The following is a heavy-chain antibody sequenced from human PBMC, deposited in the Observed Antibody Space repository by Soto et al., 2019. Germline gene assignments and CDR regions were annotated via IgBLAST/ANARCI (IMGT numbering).Heavy chain of an antibody. CDR2: IYYSGST. Sequence: SETLSLTCTVSGGSISSYYWSWIRQPPGKGLEWIGYIYYSGSTNYNPSLKSRVTISVDTSKNQFSLKLSSVTAVDTAVYYCARVYGDYSSRFDYWGQGTLVTVSS. J-gene: IGHJ4*02. CDR3: ARVYGDYSSRFDY. V-gene: IGHV4-59*01. CDR1: GGSISSYY. D-gene: IGHD4-17*01.